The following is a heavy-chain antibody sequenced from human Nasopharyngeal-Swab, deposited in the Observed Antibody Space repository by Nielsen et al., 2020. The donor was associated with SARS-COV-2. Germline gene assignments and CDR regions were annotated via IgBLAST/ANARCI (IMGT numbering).Heavy chain of an antibody. D-gene: IGHD3-3*01. CDR1: GFTFSDYY. CDR3: ARDFWGGYYRGGMDV. Sequence: GESLKISCAASGFTFSDYYMSWIRQAPGKGLEWVSYISSSGSTIYYADSVKGRFTISRDNAKNSLYLQMNSLRAEDTAVYYCARDFWGGYYRGGMDVWGQGTTVTVSS. CDR2: ISSSGSTI. V-gene: IGHV3-11*04. J-gene: IGHJ6*02.